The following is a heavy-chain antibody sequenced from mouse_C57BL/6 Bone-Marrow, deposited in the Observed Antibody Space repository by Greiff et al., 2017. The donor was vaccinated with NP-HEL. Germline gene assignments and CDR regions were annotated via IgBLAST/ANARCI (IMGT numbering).Heavy chain of an antibody. CDR2: IDPSDSYT. J-gene: IGHJ4*01. V-gene: IGHV1-50*01. CDR1: GYTFTSYW. Sequence: QVQLQQPGAELVKPGASVKLSCKASGYTFTSYWMQWVKQRPGQGLEWIGGIDPSDSYTNYNQKFKGKATLTVDTSSSTADMQLRSLTSEDSTVYYCAAGYAMDYWGQGTSVTVSS. CDR3: AAGYAMDY.